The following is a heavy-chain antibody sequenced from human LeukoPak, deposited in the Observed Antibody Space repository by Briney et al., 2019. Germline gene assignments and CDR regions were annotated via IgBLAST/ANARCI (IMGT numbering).Heavy chain of an antibody. D-gene: IGHD6-19*01. V-gene: IGHV4-39*01. CDR1: GGSISSSSYY. Sequence: SETLSLTCTVSGGSISSSSYYWGWIRQPPGKGLEWIGSIYYSGSTYYNPSLKSRFTISVDTSKNQFSLKLSSVTAADTAVYYCARQYSSGWYAPNFDYWGQGTLVTVSS. CDR3: ARQYSSGWYAPNFDY. J-gene: IGHJ4*02. CDR2: IYYSGST.